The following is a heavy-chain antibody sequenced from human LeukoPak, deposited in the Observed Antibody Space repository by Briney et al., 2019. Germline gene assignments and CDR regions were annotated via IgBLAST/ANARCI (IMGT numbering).Heavy chain of an antibody. D-gene: IGHD3-22*01. Sequence: GASVKVSCKASGYTFTSYYMHWVRQAPGQGLEWMGIINPSGGSTSYAQKIQGRVTMTRDTSTSTVYMELSSLRSEDTAVYYCARGPLEVVVITVSDPSDAFDIWGQGTMVTVSS. CDR3: ARGPLEVVVITVSDPSDAFDI. J-gene: IGHJ3*02. V-gene: IGHV1-46*01. CDR1: GYTFTSYY. CDR2: INPSGGST.